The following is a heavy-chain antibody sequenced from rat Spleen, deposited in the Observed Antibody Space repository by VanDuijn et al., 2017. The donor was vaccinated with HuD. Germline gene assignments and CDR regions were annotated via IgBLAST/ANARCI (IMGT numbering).Heavy chain of an antibody. CDR2: ITPSGITT. CDR3: ARQGYGCLDY. D-gene: IGHD1-7*01. Sequence: EVQLVESGGGLVLPGRSLKLSCATSGFSFSKYGMQWIRQTPTKGLQWVAAITPSGITTPYRDSVKGRFTISRENAKATLYLQMDSLRSEDTATYYCARQGYGCLDYWGQGVMVTVSS. V-gene: IGHV5-19*01. CDR1: GFSFSKYG. J-gene: IGHJ2*01.